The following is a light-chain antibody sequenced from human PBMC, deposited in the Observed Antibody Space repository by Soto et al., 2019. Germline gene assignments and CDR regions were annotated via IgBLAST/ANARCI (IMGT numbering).Light chain of an antibody. Sequence: ASRMTQSPSSLSASAGDRVTITCRASQDISTYLAWYQQQPGKAPNLLIFGASTLQSGGPSRFSGSGAGTDFTLTISSLQSEDSATYYCQQYYKLRTFGQGTKVEVK. CDR2: GAS. J-gene: IGKJ1*01. V-gene: IGKV1-8*01. CDR1: QDISTY. CDR3: QQYYKLRT.